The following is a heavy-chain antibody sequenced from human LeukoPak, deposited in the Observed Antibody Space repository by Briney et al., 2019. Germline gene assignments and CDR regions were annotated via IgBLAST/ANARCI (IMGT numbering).Heavy chain of an antibody. CDR3: ARDRLPYYYDSSGILYWFDP. Sequence: GGSLRLSCAASGFTFSSYGMHWVRQAPGKGLEWVAVISYDGSNKYYADSVKGRFTISRDNSKNTLYLQMNSLRAEDTAVYYCARDRLPYYYDSSGILYWFDPWGQGTLVTVSS. V-gene: IGHV3-30*19. J-gene: IGHJ5*02. CDR1: GFTFSSYG. D-gene: IGHD3-22*01. CDR2: ISYDGSNK.